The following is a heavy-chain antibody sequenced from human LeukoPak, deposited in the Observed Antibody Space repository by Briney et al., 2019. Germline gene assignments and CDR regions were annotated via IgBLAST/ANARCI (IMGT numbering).Heavy chain of an antibody. Sequence: SETLSLTCAVYGGSFSGYYWSWIRDPPGKGLGWIGEINHSGSTKYNPSLKSRVTISVDTSKNQFSLKLSSVTAADTAVYYCARGQGGPILTGYYTYYFDYWGQGTLVTVSS. CDR2: INHSGST. J-gene: IGHJ4*02. CDR1: GGSFSGYY. CDR3: ARGQGGPILTGYYTYYFDY. V-gene: IGHV4-34*01. D-gene: IGHD3-9*01.